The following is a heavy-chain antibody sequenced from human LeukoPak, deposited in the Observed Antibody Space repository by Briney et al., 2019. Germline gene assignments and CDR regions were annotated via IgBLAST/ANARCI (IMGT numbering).Heavy chain of an antibody. CDR3: ARALRFGELLNWFDP. CDR1: GYTFTSYG. D-gene: IGHD3-10*01. J-gene: IGHJ5*02. CDR2: ISAYNGNT. Sequence: GASVKVSCKASGYTFTSYGISWVRQAPGQGLEWMGWISAYNGNTNYAQKLQGRVTMTTDTPTSTAYMELRSLRSDDTAVYYCARALRFGELLNWFDPWGQGTLVTVSS. V-gene: IGHV1-18*01.